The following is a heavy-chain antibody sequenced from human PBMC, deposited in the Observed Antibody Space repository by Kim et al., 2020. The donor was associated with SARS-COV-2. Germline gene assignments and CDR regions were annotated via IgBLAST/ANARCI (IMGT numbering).Heavy chain of an antibody. D-gene: IGHD3-10*01. V-gene: IGHV3-30*07. J-gene: IGHJ6*02. Sequence: RFTISRDNCKNTLYLQMNSLRAEDTAVYYCARTTYPGFGGLLPIYYGMDVWGQGTTVTVSS. CDR3: ARTTYPGFGGLLPIYYGMDV.